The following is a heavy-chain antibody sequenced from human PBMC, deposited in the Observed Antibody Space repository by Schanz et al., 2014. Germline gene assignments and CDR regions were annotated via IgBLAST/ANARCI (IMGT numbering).Heavy chain of an antibody. CDR3: AKDSTHIDIVLVPTAIDY. CDR2: MSYDGSIK. V-gene: IGHV3-30*18. J-gene: IGHJ4*02. Sequence: QVQLAESGGGVVQPGRSLRLSCAASGFTFSSYGMHWVRQAPGKGLEWVAAMSYDGSIKYYGDSVKGRFTISRDNSKNTLYLHMNTLRSEDTAVYYCAKDSTHIDIVLVPTAIDYCGQGTLXTVSS. D-gene: IGHD2-2*01. CDR1: GFTFSSYG.